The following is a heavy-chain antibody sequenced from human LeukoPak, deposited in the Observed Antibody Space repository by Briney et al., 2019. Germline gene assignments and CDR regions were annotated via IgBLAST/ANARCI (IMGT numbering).Heavy chain of an antibody. D-gene: IGHD6-13*01. CDR3: ANWPVAPNIAAAEVDP. CDR2: ISGSGGST. V-gene: IGHV3-23*01. CDR1: GFTFSSYA. J-gene: IGHJ5*02. Sequence: GGSLRLSCAASGFTFSSYAMSWVRQAPGKGLEWVSAISGSGGSTYYADSVKGRFTISRDNSKNTLYLQMNSLRAEDTAVYYCANWPVAPNIAAAEVDPWGQGTLVTVSS.